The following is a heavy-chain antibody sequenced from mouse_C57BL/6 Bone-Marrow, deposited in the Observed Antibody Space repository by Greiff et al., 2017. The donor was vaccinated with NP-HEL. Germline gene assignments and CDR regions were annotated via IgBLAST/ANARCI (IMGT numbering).Heavy chain of an antibody. D-gene: IGHD2-4*01. CDR3: ARHRAMITTVDY. CDR2: ISSGGSYT. Sequence: DVKLVESGGDLVKPGGSLKLSCAASGFTFSSYGMSWVRQTPDKRLEWVATISSGGSYTYYPDSVKGRCPISRDNAKNTRYLQRSSLKTEETAMYYCARHRAMITTVDYWGQGTTLTVSS. J-gene: IGHJ2*01. V-gene: IGHV5-6*02. CDR1: GFTFSSYG.